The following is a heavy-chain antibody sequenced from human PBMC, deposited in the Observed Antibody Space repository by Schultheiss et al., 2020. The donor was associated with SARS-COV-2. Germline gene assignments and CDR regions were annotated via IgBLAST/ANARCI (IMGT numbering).Heavy chain of an antibody. CDR1: GGSFSGYY. V-gene: IGHV4-34*01. D-gene: IGHD2-2*01. Sequence: SQTLSLTCAVYGGSFSGYYWSWIRQPPGKGLEWIGEINHSGSTNYNPSLKSRVTISVDKSKNQFSLKLSSVTAADTAVYYCARHCSSTSCYYYYMDVWGKGTTVTVSS. CDR3: ARHCSSTSCYYYYMDV. J-gene: IGHJ6*03. CDR2: INHSGST.